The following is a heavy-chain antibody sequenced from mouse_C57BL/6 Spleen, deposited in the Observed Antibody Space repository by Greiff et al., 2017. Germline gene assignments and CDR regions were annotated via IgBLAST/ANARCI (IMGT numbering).Heavy chain of an antibody. CDR2: IDPNSGGT. Sequence: QVQLKQPGAELVKPGASVKLSCKASGYTFTSYWMHWVKQRPGRGLEWIGRIDPNSGGTKYNEKFKSKATLTVDKPSSTAYMQLSSLTSEDAAVYYCARSLYYYGSSYGDYWGQGTTLTVSS. CDR3: ARSLYYYGSSYGDY. J-gene: IGHJ2*01. D-gene: IGHD1-1*01. V-gene: IGHV1-72*01. CDR1: GYTFTSYW.